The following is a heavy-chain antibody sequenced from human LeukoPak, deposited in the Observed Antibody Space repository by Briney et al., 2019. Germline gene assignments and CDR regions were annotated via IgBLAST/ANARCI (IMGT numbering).Heavy chain of an antibody. D-gene: IGHD1-26*01. Sequence: GGSLRLSCAASGFTFDDYGMHWVRQAPGKGLEWVSGISWNSGSIGYADSVKGRFTISRDNPKNSLYLQMNSLRADDTAVYYCARDTDGSLDFWGQGILVTVAS. CDR2: ISWNSGSI. J-gene: IGHJ4*02. V-gene: IGHV3-9*01. CDR3: ARDTDGSLDF. CDR1: GFTFDDYG.